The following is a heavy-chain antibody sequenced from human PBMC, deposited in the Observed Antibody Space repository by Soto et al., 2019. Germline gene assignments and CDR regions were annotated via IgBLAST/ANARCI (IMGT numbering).Heavy chain of an antibody. V-gene: IGHV5-51*03. Sequence: EVQLVQSGAEVKKPGESLKISCQGSGYSFITHWIAWVRQMPGKGLEWMGIIYPGDSDARYSPSFQGQVIFSADKSTSXAXXNWSRLKAADTAIYYCARYQRVGGTARYNYYSMDVWGQGTTVSVSS. J-gene: IGHJ6*02. CDR3: ARYQRVGGTARYNYYSMDV. D-gene: IGHD1-26*01. CDR2: IYPGDSDA. CDR1: GYSFITHW.